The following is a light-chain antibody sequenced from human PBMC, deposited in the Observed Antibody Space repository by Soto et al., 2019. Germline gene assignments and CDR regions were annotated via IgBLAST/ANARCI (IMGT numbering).Light chain of an antibody. CDR2: DAS. Sequence: EIVLTQSPATLSLSPGERATLSCRASQSVSSSLAWYQPKPGQAPRLLIYDASSRATGIPARFSGSGSGADFTLTISSLEPEDFAVYYFQQRSNWPLAFGRGTKVEIK. V-gene: IGKV3-11*01. J-gene: IGKJ4*01. CDR1: QSVSSS. CDR3: QQRSNWPLA.